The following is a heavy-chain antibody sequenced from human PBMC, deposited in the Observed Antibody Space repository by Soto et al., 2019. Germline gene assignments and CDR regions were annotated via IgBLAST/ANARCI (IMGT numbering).Heavy chain of an antibody. J-gene: IGHJ6*02. Sequence: SETLSLTCTVSGDSISSYFWNWIRQPPGKGLEWIGYIYYSGSTDYNPSLKSRVTIAADTSKNQFSLKLNSVTAADTAVYYCTTDLEPGLRYFDWLLSEFGNVWGQGTTVTVSS. CDR3: TTDLEPGLRYFDWLLSEFGNV. CDR2: IYYSGST. D-gene: IGHD3-9*01. CDR1: GDSISSYF. V-gene: IGHV4-59*12.